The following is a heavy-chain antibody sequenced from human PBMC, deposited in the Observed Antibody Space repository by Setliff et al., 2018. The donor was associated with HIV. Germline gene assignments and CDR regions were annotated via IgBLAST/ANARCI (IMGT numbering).Heavy chain of an antibody. CDR3: ARAGGYYYDSSYYFWFDP. Sequence: ASVKVSCKASGGTFSSYAISWVRQAPGQGLEWMGRIIPIFGTANYAQKFQGRVTITADKSTSSAYMELSSLRSEDTAVYYCARAGGYYYDSSYYFWFDPWGQGTLVTVSS. V-gene: IGHV1-69*06. J-gene: IGHJ5*02. D-gene: IGHD3-22*01. CDR2: IIPIFGTA. CDR1: GGTFSSYA.